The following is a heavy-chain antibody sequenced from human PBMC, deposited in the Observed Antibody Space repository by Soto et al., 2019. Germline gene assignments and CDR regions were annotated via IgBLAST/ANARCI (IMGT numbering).Heavy chain of an antibody. D-gene: IGHD3-3*01. CDR1: GFSLSTSGMC. J-gene: IGHJ3*02. Sequence: SGPTLVNPTQTLTLTCTFSGFSLSTSGMCVSWIRQPPGKGLEWIGYIYYSGSTNYNPSLKSRVTISVDTSKNQFSLKLSSVTAADTAVYYCATQKTYYDFWSGYKSDAFDIWGQGTMVTVSS. CDR3: ATQKTYYDFWSGYKSDAFDI. V-gene: IGHV4-61*08. CDR2: IYYSGST.